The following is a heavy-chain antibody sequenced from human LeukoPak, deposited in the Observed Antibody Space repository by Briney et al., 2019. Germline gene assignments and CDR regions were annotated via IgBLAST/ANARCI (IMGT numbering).Heavy chain of an antibody. Sequence: PGGSLRLSCAASGFTFSRHSMNWVRQAPGKGLEWISYISSSNSIHYTDSVKGRFTISRDNAKNTLYLQMNSLRAEDTAVYYCARGGRSEAFDTWGQGTMVTVSS. J-gene: IGHJ3*02. D-gene: IGHD3-16*01. CDR1: GFTFSRHS. V-gene: IGHV3-48*04. CDR2: ISSSNSI. CDR3: ARGGRSEAFDT.